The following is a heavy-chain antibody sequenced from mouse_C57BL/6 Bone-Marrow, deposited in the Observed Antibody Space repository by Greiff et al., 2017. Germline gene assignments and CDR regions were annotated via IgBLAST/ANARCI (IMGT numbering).Heavy chain of an antibody. V-gene: IGHV1-64*01. CDR2: IHPNSGST. D-gene: IGHD2-4*01. Sequence: VQLQQPGAELVKPGASVKLSCKASGYTFTSYWMHWVKQRPGQGLEWIGMIHPNSGSTNYNEKFKSKATLTVDKSSSTAYMQFSSLTSEDSAIYYCARLYYDYDAYAMDYWGQGTSVTVSS. CDR3: ARLYYDYDAYAMDY. CDR1: GYTFTSYW. J-gene: IGHJ4*01.